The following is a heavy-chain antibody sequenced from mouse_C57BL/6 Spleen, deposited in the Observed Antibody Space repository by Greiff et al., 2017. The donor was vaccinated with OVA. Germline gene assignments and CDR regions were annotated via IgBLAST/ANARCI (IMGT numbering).Heavy chain of an antibody. D-gene: IGHD2-3*01. CDR1: GYSFTDYN. Sequence: VQLKESGPELVKPGASVKISCKASGYSFTDYNMNWVKQSNGKSLEWIGVINPNYGTTSYNQKFKGKATLTVDQSSSTAYMQLNSLTSEDSAVYYCAREIYDGYYNAMDYWGQGTSVTVSS. CDR2: INPNYGTT. CDR3: AREIYDGYYNAMDY. J-gene: IGHJ4*01. V-gene: IGHV1-39*01.